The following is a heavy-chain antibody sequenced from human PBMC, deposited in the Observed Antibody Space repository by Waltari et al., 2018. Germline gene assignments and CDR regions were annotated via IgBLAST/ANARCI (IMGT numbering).Heavy chain of an antibody. V-gene: IGHV3-66*02. CDR2: IYTGGGI. J-gene: IGHJ4*02. CDR1: GFTVSSNY. Sequence: EVQLVESGGGLVKPGGSLRLSCAASGFTVSSNYMTWVRQAPGKGLEWVSVIYTGGGIFYADSVRGRFTISRDNSKNTLYLLMNSLRAEDTAVYYCARGTYYDLDYWGQGTLVTVSS. CDR3: ARGTYYDLDY. D-gene: IGHD3-3*01.